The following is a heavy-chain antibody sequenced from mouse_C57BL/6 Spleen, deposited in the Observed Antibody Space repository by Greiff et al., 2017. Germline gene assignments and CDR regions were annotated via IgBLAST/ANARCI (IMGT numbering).Heavy chain of an antibody. V-gene: IGHV5-6*01. Sequence: EVQVVESGGDLVKPGGSLKLSCAASGFTFSSYGMSWVRQTPDERLEWVATISSGGSYTYYPDSVKGRFTISRDNAKNTLYLQMSSLKSEDTAMYYCARQAWDYWGQGTTLTVSS. CDR2: ISSGGSYT. CDR1: GFTFSSYG. CDR3: ARQAWDY. J-gene: IGHJ2*01.